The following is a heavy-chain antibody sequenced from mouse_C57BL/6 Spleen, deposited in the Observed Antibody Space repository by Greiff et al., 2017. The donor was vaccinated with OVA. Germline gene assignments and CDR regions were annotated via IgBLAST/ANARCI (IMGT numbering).Heavy chain of an antibody. D-gene: IGHD1-1*01. CDR2: IDPTDSST. Sequence: QVQLQQSGAELVRPGSSVKLSCKASGYTFTSYWMHWVKQRPRQGLEWIGTIDPTDSSTNYNQKFKDKATLTVDKSSSTAYMQLSSLTSEDSAVYSGARSGGSSAAYYAMGDWGHGPTVTVAS. CDR1: GYTFTSYW. V-gene: IGHV1-52*01. CDR3: ARSGGSSAAYYAMGD. J-gene: IGHJ4*01.